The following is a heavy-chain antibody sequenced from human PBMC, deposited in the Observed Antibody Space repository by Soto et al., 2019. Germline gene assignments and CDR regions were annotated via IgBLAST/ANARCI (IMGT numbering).Heavy chain of an antibody. V-gene: IGHV3-15*01. CDR1: GFTFSDAW. J-gene: IGHJ3*01. CDR3: ITASLVVGPV. CDR2: IKSKTDGGTT. D-gene: IGHD3-22*01. Sequence: PGGSLRLSCAASGFTFSDAWLSWVRQAPGKGLEWVGRIKSKTDGGTTDYAAPVKGRFTISRDDSKNTLYLQMNSLKTEDTAVYYCITASLVVGPVWGQGAMVTVSS.